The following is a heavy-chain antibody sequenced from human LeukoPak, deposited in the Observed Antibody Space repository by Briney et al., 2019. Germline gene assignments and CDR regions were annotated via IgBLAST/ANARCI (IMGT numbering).Heavy chain of an antibody. CDR1: GGSISSGDYY. D-gene: IGHD3-3*01. CDR2: IYYSGST. Sequence: SETLSLTCTVSGGSISSGDYYWSSVRQPPGKGLERIGYIYYSGSTYYNPSLKSRVTISVDTSKNQFSLKLSSVTAADTSVYYCARDSHRITIFGVVIGAFDIWGQGTMVTVSS. CDR3: ARDSHRITIFGVVIGAFDI. V-gene: IGHV4-30-4*08. J-gene: IGHJ3*02.